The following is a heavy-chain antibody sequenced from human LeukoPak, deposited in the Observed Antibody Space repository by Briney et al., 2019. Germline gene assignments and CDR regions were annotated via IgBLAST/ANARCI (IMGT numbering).Heavy chain of an antibody. CDR3: AISTKSGSVFDY. Sequence: GASVKVSCKASGYTFTSYAISWVRQAPGQGLEWMGWISAYNGNTNYAQKLQGRVTMTTDTSTSTAYMELSSLRSEDTAVYYCAISTKSGSVFDYWGQGTLVTVSS. J-gene: IGHJ4*02. D-gene: IGHD3-10*01. CDR2: ISAYNGNT. V-gene: IGHV1-18*01. CDR1: GYTFTSYA.